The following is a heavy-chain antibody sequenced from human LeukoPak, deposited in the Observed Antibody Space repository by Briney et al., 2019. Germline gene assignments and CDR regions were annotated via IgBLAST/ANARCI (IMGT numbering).Heavy chain of an antibody. D-gene: IGHD3-9*01. V-gene: IGHV1-69*05. CDR2: IIPIFGTA. CDR3: ARDAFVGILTGYVSYYYMDV. CDR1: GGTFSSYA. Sequence: SVKVSCKASGGTFSSYAISWVRQAPGQGLEWMGGIIPIFGTANYAQKFQGRVTITTDESTSTAYMELSSLRSEDTAVYYCARDAFVGILTGYVSYYYMDVWGKGTTVTVSS. J-gene: IGHJ6*03.